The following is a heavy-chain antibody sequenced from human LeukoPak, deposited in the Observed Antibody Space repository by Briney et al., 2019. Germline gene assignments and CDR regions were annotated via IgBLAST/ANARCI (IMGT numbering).Heavy chain of an antibody. CDR3: ARVAGYCDSTSNCYSDY. V-gene: IGHV3-21*01. CDR1: GFTFNIYT. D-gene: IGHD2-2*01. CDR2: ISSSGTNI. Sequence: GGSLRLSCAASGFTFNIYTINWDRQAPGKGLKWVSSISSSGTNIYYADSVKGRFTVSRDNAKNSLFLQMNRLRAEDTAVYYCARVAGYCDSTSNCYSDYWGQGTLVTVSS. J-gene: IGHJ4*02.